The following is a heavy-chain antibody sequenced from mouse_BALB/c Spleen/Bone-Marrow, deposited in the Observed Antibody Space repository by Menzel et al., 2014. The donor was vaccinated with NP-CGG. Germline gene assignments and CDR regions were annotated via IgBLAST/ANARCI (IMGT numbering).Heavy chain of an antibody. J-gene: IGHJ3*01. Sequence: VQLQQSGTELVRPGTSVKVSCKASGYAFTNYLIEWVKQRPGQGLEWIGVINPGSGDTSYNEKFRGKATLTADKSSSTAYMQLSSLKSDDSAVYFCARNANWLFAYWGQGTLVTVSA. V-gene: IGHV1-54*01. CDR1: GYAFTNYL. CDR2: INPGSGDT. CDR3: ARNANWLFAY. D-gene: IGHD4-1*01.